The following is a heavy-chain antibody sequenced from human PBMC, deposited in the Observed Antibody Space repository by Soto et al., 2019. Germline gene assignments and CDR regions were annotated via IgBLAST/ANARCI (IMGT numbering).Heavy chain of an antibody. D-gene: IGHD1-26*01. CDR3: ATQEVGGSYVYTFDP. J-gene: IGHJ5*02. CDR1: GGSISSYY. CDR2: IYYSGST. Sequence: PSETLSLTCTVSGGSISSYYWSWIRQPPGKGLEWIGYIYYSGSTNYNPSLKSRVTISVDTSKNQFSLKLSSVTAAVTAVYYCATQEVGGSYVYTFDPWGQGTLVTVSS. V-gene: IGHV4-59*08.